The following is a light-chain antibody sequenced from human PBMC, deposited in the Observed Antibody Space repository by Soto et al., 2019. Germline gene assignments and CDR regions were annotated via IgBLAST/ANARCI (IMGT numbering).Light chain of an antibody. J-gene: IGKJ4*01. Sequence: EIVLTQSPATLSVSPGERATLSCRASQSVSSNLAWYQQKPGQAPRLLIYGASTRATGIPDRFSGSEAGTDFPLTISSLLSEDFAVYYCQQYNNWSLTFGGGTKVEIK. CDR1: QSVSSN. CDR2: GAS. CDR3: QQYNNWSLT. V-gene: IGKV3-15*01.